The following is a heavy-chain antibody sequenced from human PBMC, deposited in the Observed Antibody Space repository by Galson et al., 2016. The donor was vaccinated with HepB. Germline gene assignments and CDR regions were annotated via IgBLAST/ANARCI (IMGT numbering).Heavy chain of an antibody. D-gene: IGHD2-21*02. CDR2: IYPGASDT. CDR3: ARRSYCAGDCTLHPNYYKSMDV. J-gene: IGHJ6*02. Sequence: QSGAEVKKPGESLKISCQGSGYTFTNYLTVWVRHVPGKGLEWVGNIYPGASDTRYRPSAEYSPSFQGRATISADKSINTAWLQWRSLEASDTATYYCARRSYCAGDCTLHPNYYKSMDVWGRGTRVTVS. V-gene: IGHV5-51*01. CDR1: GYTFTNYL.